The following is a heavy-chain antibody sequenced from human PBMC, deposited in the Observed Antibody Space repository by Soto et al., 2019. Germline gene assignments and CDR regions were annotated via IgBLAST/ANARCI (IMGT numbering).Heavy chain of an antibody. CDR3: ARAEGYYYDSSGYYFSDYYYYGMDV. CDR1: GYTFTSYG. D-gene: IGHD3-22*01. CDR2: ISAYNGNT. J-gene: IGHJ6*02. V-gene: IGHV1-18*01. Sequence: QVQLVQSGAEVKKPGASVKVSCKASGYTFTSYGISWVRQAPGQGLEWMEWISAYNGNTNYPQKLQGRVTMTTDTSTSTAYMELSSLRSDDTAVYYCARAEGYYYDSSGYYFSDYYYYGMDVWGQGTTVTVSS.